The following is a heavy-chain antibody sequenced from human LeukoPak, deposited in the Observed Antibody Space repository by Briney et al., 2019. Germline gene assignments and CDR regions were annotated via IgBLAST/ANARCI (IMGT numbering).Heavy chain of an antibody. CDR2: ISGSGYTT. V-gene: IGHV3-23*01. CDR1: GFEFSNYA. J-gene: IGHJ4*02. CDR3: AKDAYNWKCYFDS. D-gene: IGHD1-20*01. Sequence: GGSLRLSCVVSGFEFSNYAMSWVRQAPGKGVEWVSSISGSGYTTYYVDSVKGRFTVSRDNSKNTLYLQINSLRAEDTAVFYCAKDAYNWKCYFDSWGQGTLVTVSS.